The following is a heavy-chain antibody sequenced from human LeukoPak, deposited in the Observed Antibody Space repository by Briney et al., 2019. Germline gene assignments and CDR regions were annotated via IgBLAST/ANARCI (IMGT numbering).Heavy chain of an antibody. Sequence: PGGSLRLSCAASGFTFSSYGMSWVRQAPGKGLEWVSAISGSGGSTYYADSVKGRFTISRDNSKNTLYLQMNSLRAEDTAVYYCARDAHTGSGTYWGGVDYYYGLDVWGQGTTVTVSS. V-gene: IGHV3-23*01. CDR2: ISGSGGST. CDR3: ARDAHTGSGTYWGGVDYYYGLDV. D-gene: IGHD3-10*01. J-gene: IGHJ6*02. CDR1: GFTFSSYG.